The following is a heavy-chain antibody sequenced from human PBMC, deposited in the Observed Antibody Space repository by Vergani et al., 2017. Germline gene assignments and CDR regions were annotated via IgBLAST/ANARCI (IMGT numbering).Heavy chain of an antibody. CDR1: GYTFTSYA. CDR2: INAGNGNT. D-gene: IGHD3-10*01. Sequence: QVQLVQSGAEVKKPGASVKGSCKASGYTFTSYAMHWVRQAPGQRLEWMGWINAGNGNTKYSQKFQGRVTITRDTSASTAYMELSSLRSEDTAVYYCARSWDPVVRGVIGWFDPWGQGTLVTVSS. J-gene: IGHJ5*02. V-gene: IGHV1-3*01. CDR3: ARSWDPVVRGVIGWFDP.